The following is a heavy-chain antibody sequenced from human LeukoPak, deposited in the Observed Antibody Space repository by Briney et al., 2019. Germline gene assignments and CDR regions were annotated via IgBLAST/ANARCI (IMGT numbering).Heavy chain of an antibody. CDR1: GYTFTNYY. J-gene: IGHJ4*02. CDR3: ARGAEITMIEDY. V-gene: IGHV1-46*01. CDR2: INPSGGST. Sequence: GASVKVSCKASGYTFTNYYMPWVRQAPGQGLEWMGMINPSGGSTTYAQKFQGRVTMTRDTSTSTVYMELSILRSEDTAVYYCARGAEITMIEDYWGQGTLVTVSS. D-gene: IGHD3-22*01.